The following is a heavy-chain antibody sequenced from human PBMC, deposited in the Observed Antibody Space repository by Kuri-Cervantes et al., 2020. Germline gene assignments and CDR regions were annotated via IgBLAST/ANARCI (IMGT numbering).Heavy chain of an antibody. V-gene: IGHV3-33*08. Sequence: GGSLRLSCAASGFAFTTYSMNWVRQAPGKGLEWVAVIWYDGSNKYYAGSVKGRFTISRDNSKNTLYLQMNSLRPEDTAVYYCAMGDNYGMDVWGQGTTVTVSS. CDR2: IWYDGSNK. J-gene: IGHJ6*02. CDR3: AMGDNYGMDV. D-gene: IGHD3-16*01. CDR1: GFAFTTYS.